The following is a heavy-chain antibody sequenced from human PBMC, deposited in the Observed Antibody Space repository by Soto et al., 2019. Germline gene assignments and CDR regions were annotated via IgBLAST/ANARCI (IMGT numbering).Heavy chain of an antibody. D-gene: IGHD1-26*01. J-gene: IGHJ4*01. CDR3: AHRPIVGAAI. V-gene: IGHV4-4*02. Sequence: QVQLQESGPGLVKPSGTLSLTCGVFGGSISNSNWWTWVRQPPGKGLEWIGEIYHSGSTNYNSSLMSRVTISLDKVNNQFSLKLTSVTAADTAVYYCAHRPIVGAAIWGHGTLVTVSS. CDR2: IYHSGST. CDR1: GGSISNSNW.